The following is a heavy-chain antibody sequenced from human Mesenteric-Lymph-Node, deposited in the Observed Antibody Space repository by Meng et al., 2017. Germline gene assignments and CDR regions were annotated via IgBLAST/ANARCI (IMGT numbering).Heavy chain of an antibody. CDR2: INPNSVGT. Sequence: ASVQVSCQASGYTFTSYAMNWVRQAPGQGLEWMGRINPNSVGTNYAQKLQGRVTMTRDTSISTACMELSRLRSDDAAVYYCAGDVGNSYGPYYFDFWGRGPLVPSPQ. J-gene: IGHJ4*02. D-gene: IGHD5-18*01. CDR1: GYTFTSYA. CDR3: AGDVGNSYGPYYFDF. V-gene: IGHV1-2*06.